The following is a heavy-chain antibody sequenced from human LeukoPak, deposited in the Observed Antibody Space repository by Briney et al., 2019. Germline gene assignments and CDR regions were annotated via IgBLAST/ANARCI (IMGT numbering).Heavy chain of an antibody. CDR2: SNAGNGNT. Sequence: ASVKVSCKASGYTFTSYAMHWVRQAPGQRLEWMGWSNAGNGNTKYSQEFQGRVTITADKSTSTAYMELSSLRSEDTAVYYCARGNSGYDSFDYWGQGTLVTVSS. CDR1: GYTFTSYA. V-gene: IGHV1-3*02. CDR3: ARGNSGYDSFDY. J-gene: IGHJ4*02. D-gene: IGHD5-12*01.